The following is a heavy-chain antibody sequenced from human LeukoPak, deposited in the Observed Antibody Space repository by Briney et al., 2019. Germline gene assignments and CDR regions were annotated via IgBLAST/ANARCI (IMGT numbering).Heavy chain of an antibody. CDR3: ARQTTVVTHFDY. D-gene: IGHD4-23*01. CDR1: GGSISSYY. J-gene: IGHJ4*02. Sequence: SSETMSLTCTVSGGSISSYYWSWIRQPPGKGLEWIGYIYYSGSTNYNPSLKSRVTISVDTSKNQFSLKLSSVTAADTAVYYCARQTTVVTHFDYWGQGTLVTVSS. V-gene: IGHV4-59*08. CDR2: IYYSGST.